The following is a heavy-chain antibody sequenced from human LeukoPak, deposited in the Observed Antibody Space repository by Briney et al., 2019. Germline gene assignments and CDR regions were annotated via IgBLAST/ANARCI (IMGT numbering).Heavy chain of an antibody. V-gene: IGHV3-21*01. D-gene: IGHD1-1*01. CDR3: ARSFRGDNWNDNWFDP. CDR1: GFTFNNYS. CDR2: ITSTSSYI. Sequence: GGSLRLSCAASGFTFNNYSMNWVRQAPGKGLEWVSSITSTSSYIYYADSVKGRFTISRDNAKNSLYLQINSLRAEDTAMYYCARSFRGDNWNDNWFDPWGQGTLVTVSS. J-gene: IGHJ5*02.